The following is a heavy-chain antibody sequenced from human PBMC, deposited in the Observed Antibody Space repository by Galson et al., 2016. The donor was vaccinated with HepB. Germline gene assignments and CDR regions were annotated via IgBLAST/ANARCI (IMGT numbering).Heavy chain of an antibody. D-gene: IGHD3-10*01. V-gene: IGHV4-39*07. CDR2: LSYTGNT. Sequence: ETLSLTCTVSGGSVKTSVYYWGWFCQSPGKGPVWVAPLSYTGNTYSNSSLKSRVTLSVDTSKNQFSLKLSSVTAADTAVFYCARGSPYYDSGTYSYYFDYWGQGALVTVSS. CDR1: GGSVKTSVYY. J-gene: IGHJ4*02. CDR3: ARGSPYYDSGTYSYYFDY.